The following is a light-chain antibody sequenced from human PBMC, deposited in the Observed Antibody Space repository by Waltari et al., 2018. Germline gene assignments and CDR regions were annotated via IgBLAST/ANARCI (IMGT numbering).Light chain of an antibody. J-gene: IGKJ2*01. CDR1: QTISTN. CDR2: VAS. CDR3: QQSYSMPYT. V-gene: IGKV1-39*01. Sequence: DIQMTQSQSSLSAYVGETVTITCRASQTISTNLNWYQQKPGKAPKLLIYVASSLQSGVPSRFSGSGSGTDFILTIKSLQPEDFATYSCQQSYSMPYTFGQGTKLEMK.